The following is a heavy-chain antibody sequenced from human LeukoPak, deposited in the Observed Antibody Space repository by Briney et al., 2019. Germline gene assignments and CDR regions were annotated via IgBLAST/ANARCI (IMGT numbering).Heavy chain of an antibody. J-gene: IGHJ5*02. D-gene: IGHD3-10*01. V-gene: IGHV4-38-2*02. CDR2: IYHSGST. CDR1: GYSISSGYY. Sequence: PSETLSLTCTVSGYSISSGYYWGWIRQPPGKGLEWIGSIYHSGSTYYNPSLKSRVTISVDTSKNQFSLKLSSMTAADTAVYYCAREGTMVRGVIITNWFDPWGQGTLVTVSS. CDR3: AREGTMVRGVIITNWFDP.